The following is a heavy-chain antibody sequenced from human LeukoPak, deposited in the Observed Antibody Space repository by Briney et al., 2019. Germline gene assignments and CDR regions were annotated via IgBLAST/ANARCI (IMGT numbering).Heavy chain of an antibody. CDR2: IRSSSSYI. CDR1: GFTFSSYS. V-gene: IGHV3-21*01. CDR3: ARSTIVGATTNFDY. D-gene: IGHD1-26*01. Sequence: PGGSLRLSCAASGFTFSSYSMNWVRQAPGKGLEWVSSIRSSSSYIYYADSVKGRFTISRDNAKNSLYLQMNSLRAEDTAVYYCARSTIVGATTNFDYWGQGTLVTVSS. J-gene: IGHJ4*02.